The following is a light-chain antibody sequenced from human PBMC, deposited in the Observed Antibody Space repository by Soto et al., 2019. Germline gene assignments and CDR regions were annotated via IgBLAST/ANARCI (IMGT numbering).Light chain of an antibody. CDR2: KVS. V-gene: IGKV2-30*01. Sequence: DVVMTQSPLSLPVTLGQPASISCRSSESLVYSDGNTYLSWFQQRPGQSPRRLIYKVSNRDSRVPDRFSRSGSGTEFTLKISRLEAEDVGVYYCMQGTHPYSFGQGTKLEIK. CDR3: MQGTHPYS. J-gene: IGKJ2*03. CDR1: ESLVYSDGNTY.